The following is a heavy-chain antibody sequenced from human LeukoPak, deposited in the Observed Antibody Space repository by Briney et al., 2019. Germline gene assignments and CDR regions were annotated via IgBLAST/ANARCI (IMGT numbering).Heavy chain of an antibody. Sequence: PGGSLRLSCAASGFTCSSYEVNWVRQAPGKGLEWVSYISSSGSTMYYADSVKGRFTVSRDNAKNSLFLQMNSLRAEDTAVYYCARVRVTVTTLDYWGQGALVTVSS. CDR2: ISSSGSTM. J-gene: IGHJ4*02. CDR1: GFTCSSYE. V-gene: IGHV3-48*03. D-gene: IGHD4-17*01. CDR3: ARVRVTVTTLDY.